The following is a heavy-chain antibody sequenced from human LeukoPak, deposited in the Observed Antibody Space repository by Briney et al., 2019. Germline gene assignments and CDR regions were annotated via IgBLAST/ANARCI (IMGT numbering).Heavy chain of an antibody. V-gene: IGHV3-7*01. CDR2: MKGDGSEL. J-gene: IGHJ3*01. CDR1: GFTFSSYA. D-gene: IGHD3-16*01. CDR3: ARPAYTAAYDL. Sequence: GGSLRLSCAASGFTFSSYAMTWVRQAPGKGLEWVANMKGDGSELHYVDSVKGRFTISRDNAKNSLYLQMNSLRAEDTAVYYCARPAYTAAYDLWGQGTLVTVSS.